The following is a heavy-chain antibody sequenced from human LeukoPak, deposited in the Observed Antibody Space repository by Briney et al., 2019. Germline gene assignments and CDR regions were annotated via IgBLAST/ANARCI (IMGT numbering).Heavy chain of an antibody. D-gene: IGHD6-13*01. Sequence: PGGSLRLSCAASGLTFSSHAMSWVRQALGKGLEWVSAISGRGGNTYYADSVKGRFTISRDSSKNTLYLQMISLRAEDTAVYYCATDPGSSWTGYWGQGTLVTVSS. J-gene: IGHJ4*02. CDR1: GLTFSSHA. V-gene: IGHV3-23*01. CDR2: ISGRGGNT. CDR3: ATDPGSSWTGY.